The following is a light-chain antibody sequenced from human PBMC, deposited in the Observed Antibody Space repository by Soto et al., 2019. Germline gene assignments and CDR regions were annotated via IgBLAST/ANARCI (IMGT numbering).Light chain of an antibody. Sequence: EIVLTQSPGTLSLSPGERATLSCRASQSVSRNYLAWYQQKPRQAPRLLIYGASSRATGISDRFSGSGSGTDFTLTIIRLEPEDFAVYYCQQYGSSPPYTFGQGTNLEIK. CDR3: QQYGSSPPYT. CDR1: QSVSRNY. V-gene: IGKV3-20*01. J-gene: IGKJ2*01. CDR2: GAS.